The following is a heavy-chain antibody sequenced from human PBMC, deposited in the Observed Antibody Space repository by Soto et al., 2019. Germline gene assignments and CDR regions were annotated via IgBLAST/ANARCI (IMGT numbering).Heavy chain of an antibody. CDR3: ARGNTAAGLHDY. D-gene: IGHD6-13*01. V-gene: IGHV3-21*01. Sequence: PGGSLRLSCAASGFTFSSYSMNWVRQAPGKGLEWVSSISSSSSYIYYADSVKGRFTISRDNAKNSLYLQMNSLRAEDTAVYYCARGNTAAGLHDYWGQGTLVTVSS. CDR1: GFTFSSYS. CDR2: ISSSSSYI. J-gene: IGHJ4*02.